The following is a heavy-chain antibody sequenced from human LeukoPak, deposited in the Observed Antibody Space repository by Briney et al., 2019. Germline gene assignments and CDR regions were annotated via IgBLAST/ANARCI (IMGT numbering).Heavy chain of an antibody. CDR2: IYPGDSDT. CDR1: GYSFTSNW. J-gene: IGHJ4*02. V-gene: IGHV5-51*01. CDR3: ARRVGRGYFDY. D-gene: IGHD2-15*01. Sequence: GESLKISCKGSGYSFTSNWIGWVRQMPGKGLEWLGIIYPGDSDTTYSPSFQGQVTISADKSITTAYLHWSSLKASDTAMYYCARRVGRGYFDYWGQGTLVTVSS.